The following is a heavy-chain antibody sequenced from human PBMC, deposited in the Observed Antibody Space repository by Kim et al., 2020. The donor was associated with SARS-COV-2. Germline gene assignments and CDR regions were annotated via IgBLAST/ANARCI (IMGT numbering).Heavy chain of an antibody. CDR3: ARGQSPLTPSGGIAVAGFDY. CDR1: GGSFSGYY. D-gene: IGHD6-19*01. Sequence: SETLSLTCAVYGGSFSGYYWSWIRQPPGKGLEWIGEINHSGSTNYNPSLKSRVTISVDTSKNQFSLKLSSVTAADTAVYYCARGQSPLTPSGGIAVAGFDYWGQGTLVTVSS. V-gene: IGHV4-34*01. J-gene: IGHJ4*02. CDR2: INHSGST.